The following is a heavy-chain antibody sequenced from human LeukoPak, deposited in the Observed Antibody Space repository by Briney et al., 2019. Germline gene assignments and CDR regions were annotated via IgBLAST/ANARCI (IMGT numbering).Heavy chain of an antibody. Sequence: GGSLRLSCAASGFTFDDYAMHWVRQAPGKGLEWVSGISWNSGSIGYADSVKGRFTISRDNSKNTLYLQMNSLRAEDTAVYYCAKSIAARPVRVDYWGQGTLVTVSS. D-gene: IGHD6-6*01. CDR3: AKSIAARPVRVDY. V-gene: IGHV3-9*01. J-gene: IGHJ4*02. CDR2: ISWNSGSI. CDR1: GFTFDDYA.